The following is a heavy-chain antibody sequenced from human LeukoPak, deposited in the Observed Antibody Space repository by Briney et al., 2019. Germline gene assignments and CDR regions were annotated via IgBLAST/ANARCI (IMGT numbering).Heavy chain of an antibody. CDR1: GGSISSYY. CDR2: IYYSGST. Sequence: SETLSLTCTVSGGSISSYYWSWIRQPPGKGLEWIGYIYYSGSTNYNPSLKSRVTISVDTSKNQFSLKLSSVTAADTAVCYCARVAYSSSFYYFDYWGQGTLVTVSS. CDR3: ARVAYSSSFYYFDY. J-gene: IGHJ4*02. D-gene: IGHD6-13*01. V-gene: IGHV4-59*01.